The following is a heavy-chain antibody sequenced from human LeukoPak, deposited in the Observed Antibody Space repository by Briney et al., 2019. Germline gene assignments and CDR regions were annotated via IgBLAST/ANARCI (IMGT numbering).Heavy chain of an antibody. V-gene: IGHV4-59*01. CDR2: IYCSGST. D-gene: IGHD3-22*01. J-gene: IGHJ4*02. CDR3: AREEFYYDSSGYWGYFDY. CDR1: GGSISSYY. Sequence: SETLSLTCTVSGGSISSYYWSWIRQPPGKGLEWIGYIYCSGSTNYNPSLKSRVTISVDTSKNQFSLKLSSVTAADTAVYYCAREEFYYDSSGYWGYFDYWGQGTLVTVSS.